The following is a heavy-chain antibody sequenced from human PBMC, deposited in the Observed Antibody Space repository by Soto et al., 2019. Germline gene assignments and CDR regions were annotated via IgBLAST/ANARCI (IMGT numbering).Heavy chain of an antibody. V-gene: IGHV4-59*01. CDR2: VYSSGST. J-gene: IGHJ4*02. D-gene: IGHD3-10*01. Sequence: QVQLQESGPGLVKPSVTLSLTCSVSGGSMSTYYWNWIRQSPDTGLEWIGYVYSSGSTKYNPSLKSRVTISVDTSKNQFSLKLTSVTAADTAVYYCARTPTYGSGSYFDYWGQGTLVTVSS. CDR1: GGSMSTYY. CDR3: ARTPTYGSGSYFDY.